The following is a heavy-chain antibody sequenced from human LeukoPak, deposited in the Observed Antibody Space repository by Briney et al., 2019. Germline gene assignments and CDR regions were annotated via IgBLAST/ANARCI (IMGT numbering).Heavy chain of an antibody. CDR1: GGSLSGYY. CDR2: INHSGST. Sequence: PSETLSLTCAVYGGSLSGYYWTWIRQSPGKGLEWIGQINHSGSTNYNPSLKSRVTISVDMSSNQFSLKLSSVTAADTAVYYCARHRITIFGVVPSGAFDIWGQGTMVTVSS. CDR3: ARHRITIFGVVPSGAFDI. J-gene: IGHJ3*02. D-gene: IGHD3-3*01. V-gene: IGHV4-34*01.